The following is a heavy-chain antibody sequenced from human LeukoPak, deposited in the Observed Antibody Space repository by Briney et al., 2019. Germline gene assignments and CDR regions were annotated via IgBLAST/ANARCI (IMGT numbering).Heavy chain of an antibody. V-gene: IGHV3-48*03. CDR1: GFTFSSYE. Sequence: GGSLRLSCAASGFTFSSYEMNWVRQAPGKGLEWVSYISSSGSTIYYADSVKGRFTISRDNAKNSLYLQMNSLRAEDTAVYYCARADVLRYFDWLPLLDYWGQGTLVTVSS. J-gene: IGHJ4*02. CDR3: ARADVLRYFDWLPLLDY. D-gene: IGHD3-9*01. CDR2: ISSSGSTI.